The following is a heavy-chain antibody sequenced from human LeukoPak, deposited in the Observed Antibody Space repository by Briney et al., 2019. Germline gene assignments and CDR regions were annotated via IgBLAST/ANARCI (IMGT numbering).Heavy chain of an antibody. J-gene: IGHJ6*03. Sequence: ASVKVSCKASGYTFTSYDINWVRQATGQGLEWMGWMNPNSGNTGYAQKFQGRVTMTRNTSISTAYTELSSLRSEDTAVYYCARGATDIVVVPAAHTHYYYYYYMDVWGKGTTVTVSS. CDR2: MNPNSGNT. V-gene: IGHV1-8*01. D-gene: IGHD2-2*01. CDR1: GYTFTSYD. CDR3: ARGATDIVVVPAAHTHYYYYYYMDV.